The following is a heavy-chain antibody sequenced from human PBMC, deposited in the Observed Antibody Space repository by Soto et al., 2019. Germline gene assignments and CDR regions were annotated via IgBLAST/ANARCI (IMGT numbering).Heavy chain of an antibody. Sequence: QVTLKESGPVLVKPTETLTLTCSVSGFSLSKDRMGVSWIRQTPGKALEWLAHIFWNDERSYNTSLKSRLTTSRDTSKSQVVLTMTNVDPVDTGTYFGARALSEGLPISYLDSWGQGTLVTVSS. CDR3: ARALSEGLPISYLDS. J-gene: IGHJ4*02. D-gene: IGHD2-15*01. V-gene: IGHV2-26*01. CDR2: IFWNDER. CDR1: GFSLSKDRMG.